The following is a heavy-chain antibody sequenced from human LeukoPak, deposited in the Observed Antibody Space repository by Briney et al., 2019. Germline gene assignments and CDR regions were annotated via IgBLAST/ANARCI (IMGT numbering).Heavy chain of an antibody. CDR2: ITWDSNRF. D-gene: IGHD6-19*01. CDR1: GFTFYDYA. CDR3: AKDSVRRAPYFYYYMDV. J-gene: IGHJ6*03. Sequence: GGSLRLSCVASGFTFYDYAMHWVRQAPGKGLEWVSYITWDSNRFAYADSVKGRFTISRDNAKNSLYLEMNSLRPEDTALYHCAKDSVRRAPYFYYYMDVWGNGTTVTASS. V-gene: IGHV3-9*01.